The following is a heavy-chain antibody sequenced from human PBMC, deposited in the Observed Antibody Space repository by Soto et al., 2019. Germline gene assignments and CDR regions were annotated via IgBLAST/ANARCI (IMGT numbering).Heavy chain of an antibody. Sequence: QVQLVQSGAEVKKPGSSVKVSCKASGGTFSSYAISWVRQAPGQGLEWMGGVIPIFGTANYAQKFQGRVTITADKSTSTAYMELSSLRSEDTAVYYCARAVSIAARPYYFDYWGQGTLVTVSS. CDR1: GGTFSSYA. CDR2: VIPIFGTA. V-gene: IGHV1-69*06. D-gene: IGHD6-6*01. J-gene: IGHJ4*02. CDR3: ARAVSIAARPYYFDY.